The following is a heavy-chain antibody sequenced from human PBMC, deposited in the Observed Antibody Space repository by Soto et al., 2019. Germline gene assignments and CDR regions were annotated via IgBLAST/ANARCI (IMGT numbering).Heavy chain of an antibody. D-gene: IGHD2-2*01. CDR1: GYTFTSHD. CDR2: INPSGGTT. Sequence: QVQLVQSGAEVKKSGASVKVSCKASGYTFTSHDMHWVRQAPGQGLEWMGIINPSGGTTRFAQKFQGRVTLTRDTSTNTVYMELSSLRSDDTAVYYCARDRCDTTSCYECDYWGQGTLVTVSS. J-gene: IGHJ4*02. V-gene: IGHV1-46*01. CDR3: ARDRCDTTSCYECDY.